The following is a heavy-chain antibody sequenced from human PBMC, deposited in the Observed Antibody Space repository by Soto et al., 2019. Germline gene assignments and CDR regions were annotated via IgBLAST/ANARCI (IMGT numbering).Heavy chain of an antibody. V-gene: IGHV3-30*18. CDR3: AKGGLRAARPSFLDY. CDR1: GFTFSSYG. D-gene: IGHD6-6*01. Sequence: GGSLILSCAASGFTFSSYGMHWVRQAPGKGLEWVAVISYDGSNKYYADSVKGRFTISRDNSKNTLYLQMNSLRAEDTAVYYCAKGGLRAARPSFLDYGGQGTLVTVSS. J-gene: IGHJ4*02. CDR2: ISYDGSNK.